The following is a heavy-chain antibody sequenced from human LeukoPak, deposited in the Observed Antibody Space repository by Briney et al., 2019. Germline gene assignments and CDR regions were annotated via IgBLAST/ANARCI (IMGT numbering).Heavy chain of an antibody. CDR3: ARWLGNGFDI. CDR1: GYPVSSNSY. CDR2: IHHGGNT. D-gene: IGHD6-19*01. V-gene: IGHV4-38-2*01. J-gene: IGHJ3*02. Sequence: SETLSLTCVVSGYPVSSNSYWAWIRQSPGKGLEWIGSIHHGGNTYYDPSLMSRVSMSLDTSKNQCSLNLNSVTAADTAVFYCARWLGNGFDIWGQGTMVTVSS.